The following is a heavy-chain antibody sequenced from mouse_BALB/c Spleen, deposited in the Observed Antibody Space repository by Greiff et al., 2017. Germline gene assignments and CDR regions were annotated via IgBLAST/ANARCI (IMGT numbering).Heavy chain of an antibody. Sequence: VKLMESGAELAKPGASVKMSCKASGYTFTSYWMHWVKQRPGQGLEWIGYINPSTGYTEYNQKFKDKATLTADKSSSTAYMQLSSLTSEDSAVYYCARGGLRDYAMDYWGQGTSVTVSS. J-gene: IGHJ4*01. V-gene: IGHV1-7*01. D-gene: IGHD2-4*01. CDR1: GYTFTSYW. CDR3: ARGGLRDYAMDY. CDR2: INPSTGYT.